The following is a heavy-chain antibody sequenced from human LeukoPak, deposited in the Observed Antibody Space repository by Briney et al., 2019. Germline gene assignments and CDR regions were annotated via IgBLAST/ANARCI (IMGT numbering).Heavy chain of an antibody. CDR3: AKDFVYSSSTYNWFDA. D-gene: IGHD6-6*01. CDR1: GFTFSAYG. Sequence: GGSLRLSCAASGFTFSAYGMHWVRQAPGKGLEWVAFLRLDGNNKYYTDSVKGRFTIPRDNSKNTLYLQMHSLRPEDTAVYYCAKDFVYSSSTYNWFDAWGQGTLVTVSS. V-gene: IGHV3-30*02. CDR2: LRLDGNNK. J-gene: IGHJ5*02.